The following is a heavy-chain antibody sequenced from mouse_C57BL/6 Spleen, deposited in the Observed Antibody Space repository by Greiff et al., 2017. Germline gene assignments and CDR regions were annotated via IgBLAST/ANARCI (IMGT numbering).Heavy chain of an antibody. J-gene: IGHJ3*01. Sequence: VQLQESGAELAKPGASVKLSCKASGYTFTSYWMHWVKQRPGQGLEWIGYINPSSGYTKYNQKFKDKATLTADKSSSTAYMQLSSLTYEDSAVYYCARSDYGYDGGFAYWGQGTLVTVSA. V-gene: IGHV1-7*01. CDR1: GYTFTSYW. D-gene: IGHD2-2*01. CDR3: ARSDYGYDGGFAY. CDR2: INPSSGYT.